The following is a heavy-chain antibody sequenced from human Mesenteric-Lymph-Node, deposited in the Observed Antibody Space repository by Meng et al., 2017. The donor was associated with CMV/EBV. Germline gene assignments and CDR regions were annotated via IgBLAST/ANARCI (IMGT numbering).Heavy chain of an antibody. V-gene: IGHV3-9*01. CDR1: GFTFDDYA. J-gene: IGHJ6*02. D-gene: IGHD2-2*01. CDR2: ISWNSGSI. Sequence: LSLTCAASGFTFDDYAMHWVRQAPGKGLEWVSGISWNSGSIGYADSVKGRFTISRDNAKNSLYLQMNSLRAEDTALYYCARDCSSTSCPLGYYYYGMDVWGQGTTVTVSS. CDR3: ARDCSSTSCPLGYYYYGMDV.